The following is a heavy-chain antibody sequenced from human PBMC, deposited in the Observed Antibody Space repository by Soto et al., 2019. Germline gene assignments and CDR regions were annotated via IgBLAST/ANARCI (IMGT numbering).Heavy chain of an antibody. CDR3: TRHAVLTSGGVIVSHWFDP. Sequence: PGESLKISCEGSGYRFASYWITWVRQVPGKGLEWMGRIDPLDSQTNYSASFEGHVTFSADKSINTAFLQWSSLRASDTATYFCTRHAVLTSGGVIVSHWFDPWGQGT. CDR2: IDPLDSQT. D-gene: IGHD3-16*02. J-gene: IGHJ5*02. V-gene: IGHV5-10-1*01. CDR1: GYRFASYW.